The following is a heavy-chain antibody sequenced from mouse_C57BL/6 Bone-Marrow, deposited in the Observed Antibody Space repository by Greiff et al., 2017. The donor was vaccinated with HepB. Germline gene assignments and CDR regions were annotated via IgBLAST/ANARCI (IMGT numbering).Heavy chain of an antibody. Sequence: VHLVESGAELARPGASVKLSCKASGYTFTSYGISWVKQRTGQGLEWIGEIYPRSGNTYYNEKFKGKATLTADKSSSTAYMELRSLTSEDSAVYFCARPRNYFDYWGQGTTLTVSS. CDR1: GYTFTSYG. J-gene: IGHJ2*01. V-gene: IGHV1-81*01. CDR2: IYPRSGNT. CDR3: ARPRNYFDY.